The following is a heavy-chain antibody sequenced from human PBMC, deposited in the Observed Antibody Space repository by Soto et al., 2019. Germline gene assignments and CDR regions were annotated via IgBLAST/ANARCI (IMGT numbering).Heavy chain of an antibody. CDR3: ARDSVRDYLYYYYGMDV. J-gene: IGHJ6*02. CDR1: GFTFSSYT. Sequence: EVQLVESGGGLVKPGGSLRLSCAASGFTFSSYTMNWVRQAPGRGLARVSSIGTSSSYIYYADSVKGRFTNSRDNAKNSLFLQINSLRADDTAVYYCARDSVRDYLYYYYGMDVWGQGPTVTVSS. D-gene: IGHD4-17*01. CDR2: IGTSSSYI. V-gene: IGHV3-21*01.